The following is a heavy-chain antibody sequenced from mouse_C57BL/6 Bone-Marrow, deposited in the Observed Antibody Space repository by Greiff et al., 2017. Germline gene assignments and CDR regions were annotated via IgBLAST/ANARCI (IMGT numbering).Heavy chain of an antibody. CDR1: GYTFTDYE. CDR2: IDPETGGS. D-gene: IGHD1-1*01. J-gene: IGHJ3*01. Sequence: QVQLKESGAELVRPGASVTLSCKASGYTFTDYEMHWVKQTPVHGLEWIGAIDPETGGSAYNQKFKGKAILTADKSSSTAYMELRSLTSEDSAVYYCTRTGYYYSSPGAYWGQGTLVTVSA. V-gene: IGHV1-15*01. CDR3: TRTGYYYSSPGAY.